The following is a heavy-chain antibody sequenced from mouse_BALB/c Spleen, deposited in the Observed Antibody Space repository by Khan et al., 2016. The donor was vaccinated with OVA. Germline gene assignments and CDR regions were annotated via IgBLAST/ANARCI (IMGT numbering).Heavy chain of an antibody. Sequence: VQLQQSGPELVKPGASVKMSCKASGYTFTDYYMKWLKQSHGKSLEWIGDINPNNGDTFYNQKFKDKATLTVDKSSSTAYMQLNSLTSEDSAVYYCTRGLFDVWGAGTTVIVSS. CDR3: TRGLFDV. J-gene: IGHJ1*01. V-gene: IGHV1-26*01. CDR2: INPNNGDT. CDR1: GYTFTDYY.